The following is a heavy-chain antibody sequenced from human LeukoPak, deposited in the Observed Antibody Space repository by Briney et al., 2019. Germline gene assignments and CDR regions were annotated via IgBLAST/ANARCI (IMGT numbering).Heavy chain of an antibody. J-gene: IGHJ1*01. CDR2: INPNSGGT. V-gene: IGHV1-2*02. CDR3: ALVVVPAAIREYFQH. D-gene: IGHD2-2*02. CDR1: GYTSTGYY. Sequence: ASVKVSCKASGYTSTGYYMHWVRQAPGQGLEWMGWINPNSGGTNYAQKFQGRVTMTRDTSISTAYMELSRLRSDDTAVYYCALVVVPAAIREYFQHWGQGTLVTVSS.